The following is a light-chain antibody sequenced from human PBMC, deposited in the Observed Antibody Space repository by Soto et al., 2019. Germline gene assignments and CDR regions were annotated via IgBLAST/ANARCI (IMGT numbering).Light chain of an antibody. CDR1: SSNIGSNT. V-gene: IGLV1-44*01. CDR2: SNN. Sequence: QSVLTQPPSASGTPGQRVTISCSGSSSNIGSNTVNWYQQLPGTAPKLLIYSNNQRPSGVPDRFSGSKSGTSASLAISGLQSEDEADYYCQSYDSSLSLVFGGGTKLTVL. CDR3: QSYDSSLSLV. J-gene: IGLJ2*01.